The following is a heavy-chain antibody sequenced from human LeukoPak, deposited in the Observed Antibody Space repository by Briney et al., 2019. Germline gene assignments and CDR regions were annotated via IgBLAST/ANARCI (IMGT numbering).Heavy chain of an antibody. Sequence: QTGGSLRLSCAASRFTFSSYAMSWVRQAPGKGLEWVSAISGSGGSTYYADSVKGRFIISRDNSKNTLYLQMNSLKASDTAMYYCARLAYSPAGWFDPWGQGTLVTVSS. V-gene: IGHV3-23*01. J-gene: IGHJ5*02. D-gene: IGHD6-13*01. CDR2: ISGSGGST. CDR1: RFTFSSYA. CDR3: ARLAYSPAGWFDP.